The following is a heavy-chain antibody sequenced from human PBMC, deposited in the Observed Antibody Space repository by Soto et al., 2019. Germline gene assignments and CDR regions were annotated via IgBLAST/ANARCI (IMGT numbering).Heavy chain of an antibody. Sequence: PSATQSLTCPVSGGSISSGDYYWSWIRQPPGKGLEWIGYIYYSGSTYYNPSLKSRVTIAVDTSKNQFSLKLSSVTAADTAVYYCARTLILEGRMEVRGIMYYFDDWGQGTLVTVSS. CDR2: IYYSGST. V-gene: IGHV4-30-4*01. J-gene: IGHJ4*02. D-gene: IGHD2-15*01. CDR3: ARTLILEGRMEVRGIMYYFDD. CDR1: GGSISSGDYY.